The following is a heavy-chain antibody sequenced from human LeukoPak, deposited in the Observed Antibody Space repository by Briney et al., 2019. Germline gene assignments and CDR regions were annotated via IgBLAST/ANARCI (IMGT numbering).Heavy chain of an antibody. Sequence: SQTLSLTCTVSGGSISSGGYYWSWIRQHPGKGLEWIGYIYYSGSTYYNPSLKSRVTISVDTSKNQFSLKLSSVTAADTAVYYCASTPCPVVRGVIYYFDYWGQGTLVTVSS. CDR3: ASTPCPVVRGVIYYFDY. CDR1: GGSISSGGYY. J-gene: IGHJ4*02. D-gene: IGHD3-10*01. V-gene: IGHV4-31*03. CDR2: IYYSGST.